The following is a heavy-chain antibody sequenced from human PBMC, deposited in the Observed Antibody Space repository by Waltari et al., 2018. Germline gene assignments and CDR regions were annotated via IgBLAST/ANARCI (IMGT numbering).Heavy chain of an antibody. CDR2: INPNSGGT. CDR1: GYTFTGYY. V-gene: IGHV1-2*02. CDR3: ARVRVVIATSGDAFDI. D-gene: IGHD2-21*01. Sequence: QVQLVQSGAEVKKPGASVKVSCKDSGYTFTGYYMHWVRQAPGQGLEWMGWINPNSGGTNYAQKFQGRVTMTRDTSISTAYMELSRLRSDDTAVYYCARVRVVIATSGDAFDIWGQGTMVTVSS. J-gene: IGHJ3*02.